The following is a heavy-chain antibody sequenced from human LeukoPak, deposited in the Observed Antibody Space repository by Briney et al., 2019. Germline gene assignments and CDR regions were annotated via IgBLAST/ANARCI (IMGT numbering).Heavy chain of an antibody. J-gene: IGHJ6*03. Sequence: VASVKVSCKASGYTFTGYYMHWVRQAPGQGLEWMGWINPNSGGTNYAQKFQGRVTMTRDTSISTAYMELSRLRSDDTAVYYCARVPDGWYENVYYYYMDVWGKGTTVTVSS. D-gene: IGHD6-19*01. CDR2: INPNSGGT. V-gene: IGHV1-2*02. CDR1: GYTFTGYY. CDR3: ARVPDGWYENVYYYYMDV.